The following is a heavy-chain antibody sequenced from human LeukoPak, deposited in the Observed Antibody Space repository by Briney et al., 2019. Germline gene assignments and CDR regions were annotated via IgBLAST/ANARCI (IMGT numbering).Heavy chain of an antibody. CDR1: GGSISSGDYY. CDR2: IYYSGST. V-gene: IGHV4-30-4*01. J-gene: IGHJ4*02. Sequence: PSETLSLTCTVSGGSISSGDYYWSWSRQPPGKGLEWIGYIYYSGSTYYNPSLKSRVTISVDTSKNQFSLKLSSVTAADTAVYYCARIQLWLQDFDYWGQGTLVTASS. D-gene: IGHD5-18*01. CDR3: ARIQLWLQDFDY.